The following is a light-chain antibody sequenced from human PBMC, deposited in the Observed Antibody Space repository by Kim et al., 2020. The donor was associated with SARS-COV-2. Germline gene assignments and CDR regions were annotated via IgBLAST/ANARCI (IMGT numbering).Light chain of an antibody. CDR1: SGSIASNY. J-gene: IGLJ3*02. Sequence: NFMLTQPHSVSESPGKTVTISCTRSSGSIASNYVQWYQQRPGSAPTTVIYEDNQRPSGVPDRFSGSIDTSSNSASLTISGLKTEDEADYYCPSYDSNSQVFGGGTELTVL. V-gene: IGLV6-57*03. CDR3: PSYDSNSQV. CDR2: EDN.